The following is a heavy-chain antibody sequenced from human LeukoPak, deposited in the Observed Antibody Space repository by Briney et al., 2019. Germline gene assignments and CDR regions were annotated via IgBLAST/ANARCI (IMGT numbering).Heavy chain of an antibody. CDR2: ISVGSNSI. Sequence: GGSLRLSCAASGFTFISYAMNWVRQAPGKGLEWVSYISVGSNSIHYADSVKGRFTISRDNAKNSLYLQINSLRAEDTAIYYCATAGGRWVGELLAPDWYFDLWGRGTLVTVSS. V-gene: IGHV3-48*04. J-gene: IGHJ2*01. D-gene: IGHD3-10*01. CDR1: GFTFISYA. CDR3: ATAGGRWVGELLAPDWYFDL.